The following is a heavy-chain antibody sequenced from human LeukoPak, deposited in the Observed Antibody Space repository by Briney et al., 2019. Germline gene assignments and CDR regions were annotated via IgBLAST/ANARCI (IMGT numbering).Heavy chain of an antibody. CDR3: AKASEYSGYDYDY. V-gene: IGHV1-69*13. Sequence: GASVKVSCKASGSTFSNYAFNWVRQAPGQGLEWMGGVIPIFGTENYAQTFQGRVTITADESTSTAYMDLSSLRYEDTAVYYCAKASEYSGYDYDYWGQGTLVTVSS. CDR2: VIPIFGTE. J-gene: IGHJ4*02. D-gene: IGHD5-12*01. CDR1: GSTFSNYA.